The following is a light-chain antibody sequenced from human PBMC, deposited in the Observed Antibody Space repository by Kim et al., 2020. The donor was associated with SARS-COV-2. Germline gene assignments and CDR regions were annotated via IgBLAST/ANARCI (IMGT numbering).Light chain of an antibody. Sequence: PGERATLSCRASQSVSSDYLAWYQQKPGQAPRLLIYGASSRATGIPDRFSGSGSGTDFTLTISRLEPEDFAVYYCQRYGTSPRTFGQGTKVDIK. J-gene: IGKJ1*01. CDR3: QRYGTSPRT. CDR1: QSVSSDY. V-gene: IGKV3-20*01. CDR2: GAS.